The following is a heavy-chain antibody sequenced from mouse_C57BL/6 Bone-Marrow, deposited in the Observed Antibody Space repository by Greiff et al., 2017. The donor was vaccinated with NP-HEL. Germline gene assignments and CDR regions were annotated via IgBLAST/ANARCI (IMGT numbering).Heavy chain of an antibody. CDR2: INPSTGGT. CDR3: ARDGAYYYGSSHWYFDV. V-gene: IGHV1-42*01. Sequence: EVQLQQSGPELVKPGASVKISCKASGYSFTGYYMNWVKQSPEKSLEWIGEINPSTGGTTYNQKFKAKATLTVDKSSSTAYMQLKSLTSEDSAVYYCARDGAYYYGSSHWYFDVWGTGTTVTVSS. CDR1: GYSFTGYY. D-gene: IGHD1-1*01. J-gene: IGHJ1*03.